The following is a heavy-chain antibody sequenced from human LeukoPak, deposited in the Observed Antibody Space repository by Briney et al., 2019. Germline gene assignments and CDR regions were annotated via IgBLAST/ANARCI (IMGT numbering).Heavy chain of an antibody. CDR2: INPNSGGT. CDR1: GYTFTGYY. CDR3: ARELAYCGGGCYSRPGYYYGMDV. D-gene: IGHD2-21*02. J-gene: IGHJ6*02. Sequence: ASVKVSCKASGYTFTGYYMHWVRQAPGQGLEWMGWINPNSGGTNYAQKFQGWVTMTRDTSISTAYMELSRLRSDDTAVYYCARELAYCGGGCYSRPGYYYGMDVWGQGTTVTVSS. V-gene: IGHV1-2*04.